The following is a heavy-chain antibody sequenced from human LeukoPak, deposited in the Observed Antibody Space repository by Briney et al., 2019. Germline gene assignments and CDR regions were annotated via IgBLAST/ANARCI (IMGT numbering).Heavy chain of an antibody. J-gene: IGHJ4*02. D-gene: IGHD3-9*01. CDR2: IRSDGINK. V-gene: IGHV3-30*02. Sequence: GGSLRLSCAASGFTFSNYGMHWVRQAPGKGLEWVAFIRSDGINKYHADSVKGRFTISRDNSKNTLYLQMNSLRAEDTAVYYCARGGGSAYDILWGFDYWGQGTLVTVSS. CDR3: ARGGGSAYDILWGFDY. CDR1: GFTFSNYG.